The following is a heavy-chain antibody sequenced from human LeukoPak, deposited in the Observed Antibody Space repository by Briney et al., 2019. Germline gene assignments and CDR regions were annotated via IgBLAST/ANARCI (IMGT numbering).Heavy chain of an antibody. J-gene: IGHJ4*02. CDR3: AKARLGYCSGGSCRFDY. Sequence: GGSLRLSCAASGFTFDDYAMHWVRQAPGKGLEWVSGISWNSGSIGYADSVKGRFTISRDNAKNSLYLQMNSLRAEDTALYYCAKARLGYCSGGSCRFDYCCLGTLVTVSS. CDR2: ISWNSGSI. D-gene: IGHD2-15*01. V-gene: IGHV3-9*01. CDR1: GFTFDDYA.